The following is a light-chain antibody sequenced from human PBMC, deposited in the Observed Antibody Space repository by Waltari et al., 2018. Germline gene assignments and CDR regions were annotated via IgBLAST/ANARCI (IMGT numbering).Light chain of an antibody. J-gene: IGLJ1*01. V-gene: IGLV2-23*02. CDR1: STNVVGYNI. Sequence: QSALTQPAPVSGSPGQAITISCTGTSTNVVGYNIVPWYRQYPWKAPELMIFGVSERPSGISNRLSGSKSGNTATLTISGLQAEDEADYYCLSYSGRSDYVFGTGTRV. CDR2: GVS. CDR3: LSYSGRSDYV.